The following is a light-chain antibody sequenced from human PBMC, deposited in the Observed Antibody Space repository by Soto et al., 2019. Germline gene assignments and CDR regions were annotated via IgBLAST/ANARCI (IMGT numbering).Light chain of an antibody. CDR2: GTS. Sequence: EIVMTQSPATLSLSPGERATLSCRASQSVNSNLAWYQQKAGQAPRLLIYGTSTRATGIPARFSGSGSGTDFTLTITSLQSEDFAVYYCQQSSNWPPITFGQGTRLEI. V-gene: IGKV3-15*01. CDR3: QQSSNWPPIT. CDR1: QSVNSN. J-gene: IGKJ5*01.